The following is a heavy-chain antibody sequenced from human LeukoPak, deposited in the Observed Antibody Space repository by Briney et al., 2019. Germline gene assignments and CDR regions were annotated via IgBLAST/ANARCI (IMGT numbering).Heavy chain of an antibody. J-gene: IGHJ4*02. V-gene: IGHV3-30-3*01. Sequence: PGGSLRLSCAASGFTFSTYAMHWVPQAPGKGLEWVAVISYDGSNKYYVDSVKGRFTISRDNSKNTLYLQMNSPRAEDTAVYYCARANWNYNDYWGQGTLVTVSS. CDR3: ARANWNYNDY. CDR1: GFTFSTYA. CDR2: ISYDGSNK. D-gene: IGHD1-1*01.